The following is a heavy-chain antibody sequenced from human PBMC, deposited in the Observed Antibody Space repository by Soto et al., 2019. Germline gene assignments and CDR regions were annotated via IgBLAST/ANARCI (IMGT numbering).Heavy chain of an antibody. CDR2: IIPMFDTP. CDR1: GYTFTNYA. J-gene: IGHJ4*02. CDR3: ARSGGLDRDFNY. Sequence: SVKVSCKASGYTFTNYALHCVRQAPGQGLEWMGGIIPMFDTPIYAQKFQDRVTITADESTSTAYMQLSSLRSGDTAVYYCARSGGLDRDFNYWGQGSLVTVSS. V-gene: IGHV1-69*13. D-gene: IGHD2-15*01.